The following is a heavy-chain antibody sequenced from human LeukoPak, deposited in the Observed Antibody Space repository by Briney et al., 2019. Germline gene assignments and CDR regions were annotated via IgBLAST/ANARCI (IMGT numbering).Heavy chain of an antibody. J-gene: IGHJ3*02. V-gene: IGHV1-8*03. CDR2: MNPNSGNT. D-gene: IGHD1-1*01. Sequence: ASVKVSCKASGYTFTSYDINWVRRATGQGLEWMGWMNPNSGNTGYAQKFQGRVTITRNTSISTAYMELSSLRSEDTAVYYCARVNDDDDAFDIWGQGTMVTVSS. CDR3: ARVNDDDDAFDI. CDR1: GYTFTSYD.